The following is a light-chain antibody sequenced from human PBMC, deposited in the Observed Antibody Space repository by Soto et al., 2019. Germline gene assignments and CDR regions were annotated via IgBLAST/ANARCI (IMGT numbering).Light chain of an antibody. Sequence: DVPMTQSPSTLSASVGDRVTITCRASQSVPSWLAWYQQKPGKAPKVLIYDASSLESGVPPRFSGSGSGTEFTLNISSLHPDDFATYYCQHYNSYPGTFGQGTKVEIK. V-gene: IGKV1-5*01. CDR3: QHYNSYPGT. J-gene: IGKJ1*01. CDR2: DAS. CDR1: QSVPSW.